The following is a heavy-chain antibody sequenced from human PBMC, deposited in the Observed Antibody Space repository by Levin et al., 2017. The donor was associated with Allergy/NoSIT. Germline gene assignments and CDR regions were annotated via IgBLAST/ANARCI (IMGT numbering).Heavy chain of an antibody. V-gene: IGHV3-49*04. CDR1: GFTFGDYA. Sequence: GESLKISCTGSGFTFGDYAMSWVRQAPGKGLEWVGFIRNKAHGGTTEYAASVKGRLTISRDDSKSIAYLQMNSLKTEVTAVYFCARGGPPNYDYNWGSYRDGYFDYWGQGTLVTVSS. CDR2: IRNKAHGGTT. D-gene: IGHD3-16*02. J-gene: IGHJ4*02. CDR3: ARGGPPNYDYNWGSYRDGYFDY.